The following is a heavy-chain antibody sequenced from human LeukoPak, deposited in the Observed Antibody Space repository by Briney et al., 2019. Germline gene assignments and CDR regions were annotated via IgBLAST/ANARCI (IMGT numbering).Heavy chain of an antibody. V-gene: IGHV1-69*06. CDR2: IIPIFGTA. CDR1: GGTFSSYA. J-gene: IGHJ6*04. D-gene: IGHD3-10*01. Sequence: SVKVPCKASGGTFSSYAISWVRQAPGQGLEWMGGIIPIFGTANYAQKFQGRVTITADKSTSTAYMELSSLRSEDTAVYYCARHITMVRGVIGSYYYYGVDVWGKGTTVTVSS. CDR3: ARHITMVRGVIGSYYYYGVDV.